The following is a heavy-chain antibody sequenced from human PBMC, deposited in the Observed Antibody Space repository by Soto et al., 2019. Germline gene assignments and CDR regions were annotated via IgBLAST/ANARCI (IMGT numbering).Heavy chain of an antibody. D-gene: IGHD2-21*01. Sequence: SETLSLTCTVSGGSISSDHWSWIRQAPGKGLEWIGYIYYSGSTNYNPSLKSRVTISVDTSKNQFSLRLSSVTAADTAVYYCARDHACLSHYSMDVRCTTTPLTVSS. CDR2: IYYSGST. CDR1: GGSISSDH. J-gene: IGHJ6*03. V-gene: IGHV4-59*01. CDR3: ARDHACLSHYSMDV.